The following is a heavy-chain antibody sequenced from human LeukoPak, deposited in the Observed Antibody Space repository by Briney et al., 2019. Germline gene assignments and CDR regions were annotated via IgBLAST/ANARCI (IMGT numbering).Heavy chain of an antibody. Sequence: GGSLRLSCAASGFTFSSYTMNWARQAPGKGLEWVSLISWDGGSTYYADSVKGRFTISRDNSKNSLYLQMNSLRAEDTALYYCAKDWTVRRDYYDSSGPGWFDPWGQGTLVTVSS. CDR3: AKDWTVRRDYYDSSGPGWFDP. CDR1: GFTFSSYT. J-gene: IGHJ5*02. V-gene: IGHV3-43D*03. CDR2: ISWDGGST. D-gene: IGHD3-22*01.